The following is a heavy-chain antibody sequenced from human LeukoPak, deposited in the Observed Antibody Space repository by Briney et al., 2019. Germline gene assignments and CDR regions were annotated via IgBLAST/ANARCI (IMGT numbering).Heavy chain of an antibody. CDR1: GFTFSSYA. CDR2: ISGSGGNT. J-gene: IGHJ4*02. CDR3: AKAIRGYSGYDIWRYFDS. Sequence: PGGSLRLSCAASGFTFSSYAMSWVRQAPGKGLEWVSAISGSGGNTSYADSVKGRFTISRDNSKNTLYLQTNSLRAEDTAIYYCAKAIRGYSGYDIWRYFDSWGQGTLVTVSS. V-gene: IGHV3-23*01. D-gene: IGHD5-12*01.